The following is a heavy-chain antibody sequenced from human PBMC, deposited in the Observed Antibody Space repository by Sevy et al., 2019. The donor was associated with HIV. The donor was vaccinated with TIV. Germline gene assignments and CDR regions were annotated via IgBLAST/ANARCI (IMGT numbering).Heavy chain of an antibody. CDR3: ARDESTHCSGGSCHGDY. Sequence: ASVKVSCKASGYTFTGYYMHWVRQAPGQGLEWMGWINPNSGGTNYAQKFQGRVTMTRDTSISTAYMELSRLRSDDTAGDYCARDESTHCSGGSCHGDYWGQGTLVTVSS. J-gene: IGHJ4*02. D-gene: IGHD2-15*01. V-gene: IGHV1-2*02. CDR2: INPNSGGT. CDR1: GYTFTGYY.